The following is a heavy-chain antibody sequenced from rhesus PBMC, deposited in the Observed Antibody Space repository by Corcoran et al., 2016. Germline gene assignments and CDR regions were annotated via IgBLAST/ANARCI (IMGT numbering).Heavy chain of an antibody. CDR2: ISGSGGST. CDR3: ARDDEIQWVQLSSFFDY. V-gene: IGHV4-173*01. D-gene: IGHD5-24*01. J-gene: IGHJ4*01. Sequence: QVQLQESGPGLVKPSETLSLTCAVSGGSISSNYWSWIRQPPGKGLEWIGRISGSGGSTDYNPSLKSRVTISTDTSKNQFSRKLSSVTAADTAVYYCARDDEIQWVQLSSFFDYWGQGVLVTVSS. CDR1: GGSISSNY.